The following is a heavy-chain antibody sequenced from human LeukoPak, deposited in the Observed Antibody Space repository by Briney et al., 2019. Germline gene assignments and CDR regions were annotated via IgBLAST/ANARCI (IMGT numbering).Heavy chain of an antibody. CDR2: XXXDGSRK. CDR1: GFTFSNXX. Sequence: GRSLRXSXAXSGFTFSNXXXXXXRQAPGKXXXXXXXXXXDGSRKYYADSVKGXXXISRDNSKNTLYLQMNSLRAEDTAVYYCAKDLGVQWLVPYYFDYWGQGTLVTVSS. CDR3: AKDLGVQWLVPYYFDY. D-gene: IGHD6-19*01. J-gene: IGHJ4*02. V-gene: IGHV3-30*18.